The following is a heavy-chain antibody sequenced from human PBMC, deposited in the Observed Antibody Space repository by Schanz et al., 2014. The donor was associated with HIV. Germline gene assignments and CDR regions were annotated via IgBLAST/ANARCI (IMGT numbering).Heavy chain of an antibody. Sequence: VQLLESGGGLVQPGGSLRLSCAASGFTFRNFGMHWVRQAPGKGLEWVAVIWYDRTNIDYADSVKGRFTISRDNSKNTLYLQMNSLRAEDTAVYYCAKGQRGVVRGDIDCWGQGTLVTVSS. CDR1: GFTFRNFG. CDR3: AKGQRGVVRGDIDC. D-gene: IGHD3-10*01. V-gene: IGHV3-33*06. CDR2: IWYDRTNI. J-gene: IGHJ4*02.